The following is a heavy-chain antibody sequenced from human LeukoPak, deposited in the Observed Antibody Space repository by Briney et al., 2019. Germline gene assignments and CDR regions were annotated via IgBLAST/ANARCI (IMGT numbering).Heavy chain of an antibody. CDR1: GFTFSSYA. CDR3: AKDWVVVVAATFDY. D-gene: IGHD2-15*01. J-gene: IGHJ4*02. CDR2: ISGSGGST. Sequence: GGSLRLSCAASGFTFSSYAMSWVRQAPGKGLEWASAISGSGGSTYYADSVKGRFTISRDNSKNTLYLQMNSLRAEDTAVYYCAKDWVVVVAATFDYWGQGTLVTVSS. V-gene: IGHV3-23*01.